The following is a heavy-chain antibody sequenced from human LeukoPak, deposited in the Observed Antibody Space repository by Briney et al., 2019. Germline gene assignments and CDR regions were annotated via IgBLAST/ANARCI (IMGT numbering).Heavy chain of an antibody. CDR1: GGSISSYY. CDR3: AKGGVYGDYVGDWFDP. D-gene: IGHD4-17*01. CDR2: IYYSGST. V-gene: IGHV4-59*01. Sequence: PSETLSLTCTVSGGSISSYYWSWIRQPPGKGLEWIGYIYYSGSTNYNPSLKSRVTISVDTSKNQFSLKLSSATAADTAVYYCAKGGVYGDYVGDWFDPWGQGTLVTVSS. J-gene: IGHJ5*02.